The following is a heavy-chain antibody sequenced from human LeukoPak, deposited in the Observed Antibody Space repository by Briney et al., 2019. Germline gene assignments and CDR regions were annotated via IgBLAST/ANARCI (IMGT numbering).Heavy chain of an antibody. CDR1: GYTFTGYY. Sequence: ASVKVSCKASGYTFTGYYMHWVRQAPGQGLEWMGWINPNSGGTNYAQKFQGRVTMTRDTSISTAYMELSRLRSDDTAVYYCARGVLVRGVIITRKNYYYYMDVWGKGTTVTISS. CDR2: INPNSGGT. J-gene: IGHJ6*03. D-gene: IGHD3-10*01. V-gene: IGHV1-2*02. CDR3: ARGVLVRGVIITRKNYYYYMDV.